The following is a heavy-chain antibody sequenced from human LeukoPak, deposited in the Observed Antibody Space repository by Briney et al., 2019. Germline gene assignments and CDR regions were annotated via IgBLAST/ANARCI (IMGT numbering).Heavy chain of an antibody. CDR3: AKRGVVIRVILVGFHKEAYYFDS. Sequence: GGSLRLSCAVSGITLSNYGMSWVRQAPGKGLEWVAGISDSGGSRNYADSVKGRFTISRDNPKNTLYLQMNSLRAEDTAVCFCAKRGVVIRVILVGFHKEAYYFDSWGQGALVTVSS. CDR2: ISDSGGSR. D-gene: IGHD3-22*01. CDR1: GITLSNYG. V-gene: IGHV3-23*01. J-gene: IGHJ4*02.